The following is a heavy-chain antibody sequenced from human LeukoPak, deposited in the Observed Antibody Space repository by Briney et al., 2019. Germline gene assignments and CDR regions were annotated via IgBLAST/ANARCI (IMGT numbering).Heavy chain of an antibody. D-gene: IGHD4-17*01. V-gene: IGHV1-46*03. CDR2: INPSGGST. CDR1: GYTFTSYY. CDR3: AREVDDYGDYGVPPLLNYFDY. J-gene: IGHJ4*02. Sequence: ASVKVSCKASGYTFTSYYMHWVRQAPGQGLEWMGIINPSGGSTSYAQKFQGRVTMTRDTSTSTVYMELSSLRSESTAVYYCAREVDDYGDYGVPPLLNYFDYWGQGTLVTVSS.